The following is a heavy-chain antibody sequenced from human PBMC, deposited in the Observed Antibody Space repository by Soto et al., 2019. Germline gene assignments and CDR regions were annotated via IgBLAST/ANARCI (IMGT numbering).Heavy chain of an antibody. CDR1: GFIFDDYA. CDR3: VKDESINWYSGHFRH. CDR2: INWNSGSI. Sequence: SLRLSCAASGFIFDDYARHWVRQVPGKDLEWVSGINWNSGSIGYADSVKGRFAISRDNAKNSLHLQMNSLRAEDTAFYYCVKDESINWYSGHFRHWGQGTLVTVSS. D-gene: IGHD6-13*01. J-gene: IGHJ1*01. V-gene: IGHV3-9*01.